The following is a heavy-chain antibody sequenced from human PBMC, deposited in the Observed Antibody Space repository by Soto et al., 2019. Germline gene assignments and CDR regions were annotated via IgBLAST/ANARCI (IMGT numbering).Heavy chain of an antibody. D-gene: IGHD1-26*01. CDR2: ISSNGGST. CDR3: FFQAEDGIRDELPVSAFLLNRSSDL. Sequence: GEGLEYVTAISSNGGSTYYADSVKGRFTISRDNSKNTLYLQMSSLRAEDTAVYYFFFQAEDGIRDELPVSAFLLNRSSDL. V-gene: IGHV3-64D*08. J-gene: IGHJ2*01.